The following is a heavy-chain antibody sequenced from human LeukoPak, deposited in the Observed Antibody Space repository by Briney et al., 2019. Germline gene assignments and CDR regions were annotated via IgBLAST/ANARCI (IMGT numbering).Heavy chain of an antibody. V-gene: IGHV1-2*02. D-gene: IGHD3-22*01. CDR1: GYTFTGYY. Sequence: ASVKVSCKASGYTFTGYYMHWVRQAPGQGLEWMGLINPNSGGTNYAQKFQGRVTMTRDTSISTASMELSRLRSADTAVYSCARAWTYYDSSGYFYWGQGTLVTVSS. CDR2: INPNSGGT. J-gene: IGHJ4*02. CDR3: ARAWTYYDSSGYFY.